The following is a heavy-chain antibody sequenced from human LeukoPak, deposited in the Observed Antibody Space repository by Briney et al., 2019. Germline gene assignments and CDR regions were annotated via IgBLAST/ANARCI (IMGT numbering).Heavy chain of an antibody. V-gene: IGHV3-9*01. CDR2: SSWNSGSI. D-gene: IGHD3-10*01. CDR3: AKGDPMVRGVDY. CDR1: GFTFDDNA. Sequence: PGRYLRLSCSASGFTFDDNAMHWVRQAPGKGLEGVSGSSWNSGSIGYADSVKGRFTISRDNAKNSLYLQMNSLRAEDAALYYCAKGDPMVRGVDYWGQGTLVTVSS. J-gene: IGHJ4*02.